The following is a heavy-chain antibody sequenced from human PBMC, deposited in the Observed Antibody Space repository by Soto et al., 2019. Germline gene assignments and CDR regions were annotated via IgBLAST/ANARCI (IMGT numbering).Heavy chain of an antibody. V-gene: IGHV4-30-2*01. CDR3: ARVPDR. J-gene: IGHJ5*02. CDR1: GGSSSSGGYS. Sequence: QLQLQESGSGLVKPSQTLSTTCAAAGGSSSSGGYSWSWIRQRPGMVLECIGYIYHSGSTYYNPSLKSRVTISVDRSKNQFSLKLSSVNAADTAVYYCARVPDRWGQGTLVTVSS. D-gene: IGHD2-2*01. CDR2: IYHSGST.